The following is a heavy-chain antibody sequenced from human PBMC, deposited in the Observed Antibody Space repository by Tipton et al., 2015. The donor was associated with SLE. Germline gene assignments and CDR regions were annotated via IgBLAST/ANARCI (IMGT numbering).Heavy chain of an antibody. CDR1: GYTFINHD. J-gene: IGHJ4*02. V-gene: IGHV1-8*01. Sequence: QLVQSGAEVKKPGASVKVSCKASGYTFINHDINWVRQAPGQGLEWMGWMNPMFDNTGYAQKFQGRVTMTRNTSISTAYMELSSLRSEDTAVYYCARWGYVYGSGSYSDYWGQGTLVTVSS. D-gene: IGHD3-10*01. CDR3: ARWGYVYGSGSYSDY. CDR2: MNPMFDNT.